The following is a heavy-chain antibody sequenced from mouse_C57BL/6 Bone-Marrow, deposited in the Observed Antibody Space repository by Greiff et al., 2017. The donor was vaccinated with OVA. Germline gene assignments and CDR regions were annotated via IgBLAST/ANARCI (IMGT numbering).Heavy chain of an antibody. CDR1: GYSITSGYY. D-gene: IGHD1-1*01. J-gene: IGHJ2*01. Sequence: EVHLVESGPGLVKPSQSLSLTCSVTGYSITSGYYWNWIRQFPGNKLEWMGYISYDGSNNYNPSLKNRISITRDTSKNQFFLKLNSVTTEDTATYYCARDRGNYYGSLFDYWGQGTTLTVSS. CDR2: ISYDGSN. V-gene: IGHV3-6*01. CDR3: ARDRGNYYGSLFDY.